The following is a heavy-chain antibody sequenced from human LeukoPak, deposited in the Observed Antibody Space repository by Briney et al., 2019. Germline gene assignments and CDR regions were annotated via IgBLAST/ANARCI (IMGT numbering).Heavy chain of an antibody. Sequence: SETLSLTCTVSGGSMSSYYWNWVRQPPGKGLEWIGNIYSSGSTDYDPSLKSRVTISLDTSKFQFSLRLNSVTAADTAVYYCARADPNASGYFYRFNWFDPWGQGTLVTVSS. CDR3: ARADPNASGYFYRFNWFDP. J-gene: IGHJ5*02. D-gene: IGHD3-10*01. CDR1: GGSMSSYY. V-gene: IGHV4-59*01. CDR2: IYSSGST.